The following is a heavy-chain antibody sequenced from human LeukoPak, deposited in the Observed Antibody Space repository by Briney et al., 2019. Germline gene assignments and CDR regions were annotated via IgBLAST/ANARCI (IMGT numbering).Heavy chain of an antibody. V-gene: IGHV3-7*01. CDR1: GFTFSSYW. CDR2: INQDGSEK. J-gene: IGHJ5*02. Sequence: PGGSLRLSCGVAGFTFSSYWMSWVRQAPGKGLEWVANINQDGSEKYYVDSVKGRFTISRDNAKNSLYLQMNSLRAEDTAVYYCARDVATISNWFDPWGQGTLVTVSS. D-gene: IGHD5-24*01. CDR3: ARDVATISNWFDP.